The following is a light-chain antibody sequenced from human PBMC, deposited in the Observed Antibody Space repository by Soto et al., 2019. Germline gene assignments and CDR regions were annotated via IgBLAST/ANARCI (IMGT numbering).Light chain of an antibody. V-gene: IGKV1-5*01. CDR2: DSS. CDR3: QQYNSYPYT. CDR1: QSISSW. J-gene: IGKJ2*01. Sequence: DIQMTQSPSTLSASVGDRGTITCRASQSISSWLAWYQQKPGKAPKLLIYDSSSLESGVPSRFSGSGSGTEFALTISSLQPDEFATYYCQQYNSYPYTFCHGTKLEIK.